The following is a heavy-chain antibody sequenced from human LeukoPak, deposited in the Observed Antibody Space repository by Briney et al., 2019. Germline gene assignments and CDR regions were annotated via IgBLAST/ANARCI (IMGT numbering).Heavy chain of an antibody. V-gene: IGHV3-33*06. CDR1: GFTFSSYG. CDR3: AKQIVGAVRWFDP. J-gene: IGHJ5*02. Sequence: GRSLRLSCAASGFTFSSYGMHWVRQAPGKGLEWVALIWYDGSNKYYADSVKGRFTISRDNSKNTLYLQMNSLRAEDTAVYYCAKQIVGAVRWFDPWGQGTLVTVSS. CDR2: IWYDGSNK. D-gene: IGHD1-26*01.